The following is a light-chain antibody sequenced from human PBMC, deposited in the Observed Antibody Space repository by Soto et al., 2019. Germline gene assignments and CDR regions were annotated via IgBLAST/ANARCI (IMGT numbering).Light chain of an antibody. Sequence: DIQMTQSPSSLAASVGERVTITCRASQNIHSFLNWYQQKPGKAPQVLIYGGSALQSGVPSRFSGSGSGTDFTLTISCLQPEDFASYCCKKIYNIPFTLGPGTRGD. J-gene: IGKJ3*01. CDR1: QNIHSF. CDR2: GGS. CDR3: KKIYNIPFT. V-gene: IGKV1-39*01.